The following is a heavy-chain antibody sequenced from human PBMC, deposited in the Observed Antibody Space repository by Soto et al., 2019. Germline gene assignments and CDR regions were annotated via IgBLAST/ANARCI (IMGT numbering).Heavy chain of an antibody. Sequence: QLQLQESGPGLVKPSETLSLTCTVSGGSISSSSYYWGWIRQPPGKGLEWIGSIYYSGSTYYNPSLKSRVTISVDTSKNQFSLKLSSVTAADTAVYYCARHGVLVRWGNAFDIWGHGTMVTVSS. V-gene: IGHV4-39*01. CDR2: IYYSGST. D-gene: IGHD3-16*01. J-gene: IGHJ3*02. CDR1: GGSISSSSYY. CDR3: ARHGVLVRWGNAFDI.